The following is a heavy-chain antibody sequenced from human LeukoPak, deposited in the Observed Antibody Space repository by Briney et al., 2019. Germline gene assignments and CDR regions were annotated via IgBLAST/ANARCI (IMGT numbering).Heavy chain of an antibody. J-gene: IGHJ6*04. CDR3: ARDRGYYYDSSGLAAV. CDR2: IYSGGST. V-gene: IGHV3-53*01. D-gene: IGHD3-22*01. CDR1: GFTVSSNY. Sequence: GGSLRLSGAASGFTVSSNYMSWVRQAPGKGLEWVSVIYSGGSTYYADSVKGRFTVSRDNSKNTLYLQMNSLRAEDTAVYYCARDRGYYYDSSGLAAVWGKGPTVTVSS.